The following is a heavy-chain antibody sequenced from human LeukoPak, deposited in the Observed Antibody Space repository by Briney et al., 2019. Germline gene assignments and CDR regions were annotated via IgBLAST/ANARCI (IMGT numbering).Heavy chain of an antibody. D-gene: IGHD6-6*01. CDR3: ASHLAARGESYDY. CDR1: GGSISSGSYY. V-gene: IGHV4-61*02. CDR2: IYTSGST. J-gene: IGHJ4*02. Sequence: SETLSLTCTVSGGSISSGSYYWSWIRQPTGKGLEWIGRIYTSGSTNYNPSLKSRVTISVDTSKNQFSLKLSSVTAADTAVYYCASHLAARGESYDYWGQGTLVTVSS.